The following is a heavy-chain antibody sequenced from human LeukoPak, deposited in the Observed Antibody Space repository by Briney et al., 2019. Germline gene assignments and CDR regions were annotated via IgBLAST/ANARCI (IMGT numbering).Heavy chain of an antibody. V-gene: IGHV1-18*01. Sequence: GASVKVSCKASGYTFTSYGISWVRQAPGQGLEWMGWTSAYNGNTNYAQKLQGRVTMTTDTSTSTAYMELRSLRSDDTAVYYCARASYYDSSGYDFDYWGQGTLVTVSS. J-gene: IGHJ4*02. D-gene: IGHD3-22*01. CDR3: ARASYYDSSGYDFDY. CDR2: TSAYNGNT. CDR1: GYTFTSYG.